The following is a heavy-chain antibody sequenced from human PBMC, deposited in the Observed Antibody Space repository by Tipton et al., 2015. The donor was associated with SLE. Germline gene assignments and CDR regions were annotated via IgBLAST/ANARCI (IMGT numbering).Heavy chain of an antibody. D-gene: IGHD4-11*01. CDR1: GGSISSYY. V-gene: IGHV4-59*01. J-gene: IGHJ4*02. CDR3: ARWAGPTVNFDY. CDR2: IYYSGST. Sequence: GLVKPSETLSLTCTVSGGSISSYYRSWIRQPPGKGLEWIGYIYYSGSTNYNPSLKSRVTISVDTSKNQFSLKLSSVTAADTAVYYCARWAGPTVNFDYWGQGTLVTVSS.